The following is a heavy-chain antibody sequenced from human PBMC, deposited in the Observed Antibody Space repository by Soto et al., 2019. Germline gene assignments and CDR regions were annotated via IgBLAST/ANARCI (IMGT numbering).Heavy chain of an antibody. CDR3: ARGHYGDYPYYFDY. Sequence: EVQLVESGGGLVKPGGSLRLSCAASGFTFSSYSMNWVRQAPGKGLEWVSSISSSSSYIYYADSVKGRFTISRDNAKNSLYLQMNSLRAEDTAVYYCARGHYGDYPYYFDYWGQGTLVTVSS. J-gene: IGHJ4*02. CDR1: GFTFSSYS. D-gene: IGHD4-17*01. V-gene: IGHV3-21*01. CDR2: ISSSSSYI.